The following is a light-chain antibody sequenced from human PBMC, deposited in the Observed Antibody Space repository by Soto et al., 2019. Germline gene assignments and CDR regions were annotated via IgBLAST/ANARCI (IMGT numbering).Light chain of an antibody. CDR3: MHDSGLYT. J-gene: IGKJ2*01. V-gene: IGKV2-24*01. Sequence: IVMTQTLLSSPVILGQPASISCRSSHSLVHSDGNTYLSWLQQRPGQPPRLLIYKVSTRFSGVPDRFSGSGAGTDFTLKISRVEPEDVGVYYCMHDSGLYTFGQGTKLEI. CDR2: KVS. CDR1: HSLVHSDGNTY.